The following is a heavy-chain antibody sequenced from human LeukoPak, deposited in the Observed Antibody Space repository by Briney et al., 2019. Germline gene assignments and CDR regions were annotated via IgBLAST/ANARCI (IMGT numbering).Heavy chain of an antibody. J-gene: IGHJ4*02. D-gene: IGHD3-22*01. V-gene: IGHV3-23*01. CDR2: ISGSGGST. CDR3: AKFQWFPLFDY. Sequence: PGGSLRLSCAASGLTFSSYAMSWVRQAPGKGLEWVSAISGSGGSTYYADSVKGRFTISRDNSKNTLYLQMNGLRAEDAAVYYCAKFQWFPLFDYWGQGTLVTVSS. CDR1: GLTFSSYA.